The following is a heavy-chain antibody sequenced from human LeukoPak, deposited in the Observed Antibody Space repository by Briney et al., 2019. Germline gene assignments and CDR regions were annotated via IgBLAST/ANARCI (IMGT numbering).Heavy chain of an antibody. J-gene: IGHJ4*02. V-gene: IGHV5-51*01. CDR2: IYPGDSDT. CDR3: ARIYDFWSGYYRFDY. Sequence: GESLKISCKGSGYSFTSYWIGWVRQMPGKGLEWMGIIYPGDSDTRYSPSFQGQVTIPADKSISTAYLQWSSLKASDTAMYYCARIYDFWSGYYRFDYWGQGTLVTVSS. D-gene: IGHD3-3*01. CDR1: GYSFTSYW.